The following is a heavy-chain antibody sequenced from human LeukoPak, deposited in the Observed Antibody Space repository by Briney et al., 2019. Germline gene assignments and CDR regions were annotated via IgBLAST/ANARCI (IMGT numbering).Heavy chain of an antibody. Sequence: GASVKVSCKASGYIFTSYGIVWVRQATGQGLEWMGWINAYNGDTNYAQKLQGRVTMTTDTSTSTAYMELRSLTSDDTAVYYCARSPKPDPGVPAASCSRFEYWGQGTLVTVSS. CDR3: ARSPKPDPGVPAASCSRFEY. D-gene: IGHD2-2*01. CDR1: GYIFTSYG. CDR2: INAYNGDT. J-gene: IGHJ4*02. V-gene: IGHV1-18*01.